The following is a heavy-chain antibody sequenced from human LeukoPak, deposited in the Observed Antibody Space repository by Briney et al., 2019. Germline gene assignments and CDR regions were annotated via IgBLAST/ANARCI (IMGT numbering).Heavy chain of an antibody. D-gene: IGHD3-10*01. CDR2: ITSGDFV. V-gene: IGHV3-69-1*01. Sequence: PGGSLRLSCAASGFNFSAYSMNWVRQAPGKGLEWVSSITSGDFVYFADALKGRFTISRDNAKSSLYLEMNSLRADDTAVYYCARGGFNMVRGVIIPSNSYFYYMDIWGKGTMVTVSS. CDR3: ARGGFNMVRGVIIPSNSYFYYMDI. J-gene: IGHJ6*03. CDR1: GFNFSAYS.